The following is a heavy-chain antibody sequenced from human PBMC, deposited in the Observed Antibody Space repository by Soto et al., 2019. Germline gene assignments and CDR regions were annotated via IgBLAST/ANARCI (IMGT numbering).Heavy chain of an antibody. D-gene: IGHD3-22*01. CDR2: ISAYNGNT. J-gene: IGHJ4*02. V-gene: IGHV1-18*04. CDR1: GYTFTSYG. CDR3: AREENYYDSSGYPPAFGY. Sequence: ASVQVSCKASGYTFTSYGISWVRQAPGQGLEWMGWISAYNGNTNYAQKLQGRVTMTTDTSTSTAYMELRSLRSDDTAVYYCAREENYYDSSGYPPAFGYWGQGTLVTVSS.